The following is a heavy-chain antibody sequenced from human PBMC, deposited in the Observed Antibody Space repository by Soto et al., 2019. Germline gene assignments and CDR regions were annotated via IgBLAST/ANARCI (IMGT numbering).Heavy chain of an antibody. D-gene: IGHD3-10*01. Sequence: GGSLRLTCAASGFTFSSSAMSWVRQAPGKGLEWVSAISGSGGSTYYADSVKGRFTISRDNSKNTLYLQMNSLRAEDTAVYYCAKARWGYGSGALDYWGQGTLVTVSS. V-gene: IGHV3-23*01. CDR1: GFTFSSSA. CDR2: ISGSGGST. CDR3: AKARWGYGSGALDY. J-gene: IGHJ4*02.